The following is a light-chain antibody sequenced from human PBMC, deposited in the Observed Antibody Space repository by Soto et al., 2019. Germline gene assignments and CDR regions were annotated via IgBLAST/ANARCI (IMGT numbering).Light chain of an antibody. V-gene: IGLV3-21*04. J-gene: IGLJ2*01. CDR3: QVWDSSSELVV. CDR1: NIGSKS. Sequence: SYELTQPPSVSVAPGQTARITCGGNNIGSKSVHWYQQKPGQAPVLVIYYDSERPSGIPERFSGSNSGNTATLTISRVEAGDEADYYCQVWDSSSELVVFGGGTKLTVL. CDR2: YDS.